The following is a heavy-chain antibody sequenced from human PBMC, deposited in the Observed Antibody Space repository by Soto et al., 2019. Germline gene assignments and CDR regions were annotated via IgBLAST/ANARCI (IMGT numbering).Heavy chain of an antibody. D-gene: IGHD6-13*01. CDR1: GYTFINHG. V-gene: IGHV1-18*01. Sequence: QVQLVQSGAEVRKPGASVKVSCKSSGYTFINHGIFWVRQAPGQGLEWMAWIYPYNGNTNDAQKFLGRVTLTTDTPTTTVYMDLRSLTSDDTAIYYCARDLTGAAGGAYWGQGTLVTVSS. CDR2: IYPYNGNT. CDR3: ARDLTGAAGGAY. J-gene: IGHJ4*02.